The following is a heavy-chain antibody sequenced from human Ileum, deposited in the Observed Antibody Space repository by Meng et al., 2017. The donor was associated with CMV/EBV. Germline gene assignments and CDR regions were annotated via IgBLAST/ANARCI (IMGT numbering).Heavy chain of an antibody. CDR3: ARFRIAALGNLFDP. Sequence: QGQLQVSGPGLVNPSQTLYLSCTVSGASISSGDYYWSWIRQPPGKGLEWIGYIFFSGNTYYNPSLNNRVIISIDTPRNQFSLKVDSVTAADTAVYYCARFRIAALGNLFDPWGHGTLVTVSS. CDR1: GASISSGDYY. V-gene: IGHV4-30-4*08. D-gene: IGHD6-13*01. CDR2: IFFSGNT. J-gene: IGHJ5*02.